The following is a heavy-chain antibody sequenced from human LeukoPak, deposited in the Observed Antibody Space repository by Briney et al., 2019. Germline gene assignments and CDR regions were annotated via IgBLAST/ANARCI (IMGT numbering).Heavy chain of an antibody. D-gene: IGHD6-13*01. CDR3: ARLASEQQLVGRQQYYFDY. Sequence: SVKVSCKASGGTFSGYAISWVRQAPGQGLEWMGGITPIFGTANYAQKFQGRVTITADESTSTAYMELSSLRSEDTAVYYCARLASEQQLVGRQQYYFDYWGQGTLVTVSS. J-gene: IGHJ4*02. CDR2: ITPIFGTA. CDR1: GGTFSGYA. V-gene: IGHV1-69*01.